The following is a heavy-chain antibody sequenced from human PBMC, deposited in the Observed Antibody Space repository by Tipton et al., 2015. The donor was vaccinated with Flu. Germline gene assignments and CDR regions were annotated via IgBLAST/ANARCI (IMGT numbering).Heavy chain of an antibody. V-gene: IGHV3-64*02. Sequence: GSLRLSCAASGFTLSAYTFHWVRQAPGKGLEYVSVFTNVGKAYYIDSVQGRFTLSRDSSKNTLYLQMVSLRPEDTAVYYCAREGLLKGFDSWGQGALVTVSS. CDR2: FTNVGKA. J-gene: IGHJ5*01. D-gene: IGHD3/OR15-3a*01. CDR3: AREGLLKGFDS. CDR1: GFTLSAYT.